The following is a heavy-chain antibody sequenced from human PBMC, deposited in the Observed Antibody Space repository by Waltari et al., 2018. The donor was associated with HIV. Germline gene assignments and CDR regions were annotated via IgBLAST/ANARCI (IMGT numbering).Heavy chain of an antibody. Sequence: LQLQESGPGLVKPSETLSLTCTVSSGSLSSGSYYWGWIRQPPGKGLGWIGSSYYSGRTYYNPARKSRVTISVDTSGNQFALRLSAATAAETAVYYCARHGCLRGGNLAHWGQGTLVTVSS. CDR1: SGSLSSGSYY. J-gene: IGHJ4*02. CDR2: SYYSGRT. D-gene: IGHD2-15*01. V-gene: IGHV4-39*01. CDR3: ARHGCLRGGNLAH.